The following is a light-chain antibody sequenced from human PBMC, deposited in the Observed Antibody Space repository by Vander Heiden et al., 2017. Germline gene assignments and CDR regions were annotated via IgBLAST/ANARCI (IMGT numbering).Light chain of an antibody. CDR3: YSTYSSGNEGV. Sequence: SHDLTQPPSVSVSPGQTASITCSGDTLPKKYAFWYQQKSGQSPLLVTFHDTKRPPGMPKGFSGSSKGTKATLTISGGQVEDEADYYCYSTYSSGNEGVFGGGTKVTVL. V-gene: IGLV3-10*01. CDR1: TLPKKY. J-gene: IGLJ3*02. CDR2: HDT.